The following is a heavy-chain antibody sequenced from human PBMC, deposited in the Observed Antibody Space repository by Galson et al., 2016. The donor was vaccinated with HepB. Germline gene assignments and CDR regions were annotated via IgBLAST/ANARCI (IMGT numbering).Heavy chain of an antibody. V-gene: IGHV3-30*18. CDR1: GVSFGNYA. CDR3: ANKGYSSVKFDAFDI. D-gene: IGHD6-19*01. J-gene: IGHJ3*02. Sequence: SLRLSCAAAGVSFGNYAMPRGRQTAAKGLEWVAVISGDGTNKYYADSVKGRFTISRDNAKSTLYLQMSSLRADDTAVYSCANKGYSSVKFDAFDIWGQGTVVTVSS. CDR2: ISGDGTNK.